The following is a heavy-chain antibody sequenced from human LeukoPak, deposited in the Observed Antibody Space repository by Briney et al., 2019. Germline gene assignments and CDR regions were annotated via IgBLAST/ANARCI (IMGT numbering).Heavy chain of an antibody. CDR3: ARGVGPLDY. CDR1: GDSVSSNSAA. J-gene: IGHJ4*02. V-gene: IGHV6-1*01. D-gene: IGHD1-26*01. Sequence: SQTPSLTCAISGDSVSSNSAAWNWIRQSPSRGLEWPGMTYYRSKWYTDYAVTVKSRITINPDTPENQFSLRLNSVTPEDTAVYYCARGVGPLDYWGQGTLVTVSS. CDR2: TYYRSKWYT.